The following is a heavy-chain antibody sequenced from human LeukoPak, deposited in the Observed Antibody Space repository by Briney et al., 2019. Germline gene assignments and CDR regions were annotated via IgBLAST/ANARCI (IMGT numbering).Heavy chain of an antibody. V-gene: IGHV4-34*01. CDR3: ARVNFGSGYATDS. J-gene: IGHJ5*01. D-gene: IGHD3-3*01. CDR1: GLTFSGYD. Sequence: WESLSLSCAAYGLTFSGYDRHWIRQAPGKGLEWVGDINHSGSTNYNPSLKSRVTISIEKSKNHFYLQLSCMTAADTAVYYCARVNFGSGYATDSWGQGTLVTVSS. CDR2: INHSGST.